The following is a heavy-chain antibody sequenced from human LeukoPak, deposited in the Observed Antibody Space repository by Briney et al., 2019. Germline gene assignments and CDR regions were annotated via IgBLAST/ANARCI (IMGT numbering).Heavy chain of an antibody. CDR3: AREDYVWGSYRKLNY. D-gene: IGHD3-16*02. J-gene: IGHJ4*02. CDR2: ISHSGST. V-gene: IGHV4-34*01. Sequence: SETLSLTCAVYGGSLSDYYWNWIRQPPGKGLEWIGEISHSGSTNYNPSLKSRVTISVGTSKNQFSLKLSSVTAADTAMYYCAREDYVWGSYRKLNYWGQGTLVTVSS. CDR1: GGSLSDYY.